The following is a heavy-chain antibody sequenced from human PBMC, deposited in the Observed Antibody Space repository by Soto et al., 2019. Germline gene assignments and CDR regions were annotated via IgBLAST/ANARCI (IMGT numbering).Heavy chain of an antibody. CDR2: IYSGGST. D-gene: IGHD3-3*01. CDR1: GFTVSSNY. V-gene: IGHV3-66*01. Sequence: EVQLVESGGGLVQPGGSLRLSCAASGFTVSSNYMSWVRQAPGKGLEWVSVIYSGGSTYYADSVKGRFTISRDNSKNTLYLQMNSLRAEDTAVYYCARAPEDYDFWSGYPYYGMDVWGQGTTVTVSS. J-gene: IGHJ6*02. CDR3: ARAPEDYDFWSGYPYYGMDV.